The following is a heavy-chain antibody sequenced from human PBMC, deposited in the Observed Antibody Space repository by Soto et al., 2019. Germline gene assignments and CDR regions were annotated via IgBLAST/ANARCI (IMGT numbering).Heavy chain of an antibody. CDR2: IYYNEDR. CDR3: IYRRAAYDYHGLDV. CDR1: GFSLTSSGVG. V-gene: IGHV2-5*01. Sequence: GPTLVNPTQTLTLTCTFSGFSLTSSGVGVGWIRQPPGKSLEWLAVIYYNEDRRRSPPLENRLTITKDTSKNQVVLTMTNMDPVDTATYYCIYRRAAYDYHGLDVWGQGTTVTVSS. D-gene: IGHD6-13*01. J-gene: IGHJ6*02.